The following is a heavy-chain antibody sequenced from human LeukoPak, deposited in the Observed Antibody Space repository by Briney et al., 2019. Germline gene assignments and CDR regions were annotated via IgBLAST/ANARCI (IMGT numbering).Heavy chain of an antibody. CDR1: GFTFSSYA. V-gene: IGHV3-30-3*01. Sequence: GRSLRLSCAASGFTFSSYAMHWVRQAPGKGLEWVAVISYDGSNKYYADSVKGRFTISRDNSKNTLYLQMNSLRAEDTAVYYCAKDTWLVPYYFDYWGQGTLVTVSS. CDR2: ISYDGSNK. D-gene: IGHD6-19*01. J-gene: IGHJ4*02. CDR3: AKDTWLVPYYFDY.